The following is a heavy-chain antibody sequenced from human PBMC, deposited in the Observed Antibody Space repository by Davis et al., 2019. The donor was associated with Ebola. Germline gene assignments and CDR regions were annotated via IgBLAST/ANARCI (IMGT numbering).Heavy chain of an antibody. CDR2: ISASDGTI. V-gene: IGHV3-23*01. CDR1: GFTFSNYA. CDR3: AKARVDSGSNPIFDY. J-gene: IGHJ4*02. D-gene: IGHD1-26*01. Sequence: GGSLRPSCAPSGFTFSNYAMSWVRQAPGKGLEWVASISASDGTIKYAESVKDRFTISRDNSKSTLYLQMNSLRGEDTAVYYSAKARVDSGSNPIFDYWGRGTLVTVSS.